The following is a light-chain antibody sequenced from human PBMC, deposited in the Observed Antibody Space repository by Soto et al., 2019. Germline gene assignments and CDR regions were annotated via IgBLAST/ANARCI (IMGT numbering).Light chain of an antibody. V-gene: IGLV2-14*01. Sequence: QSVLTQPASVSGSPGQSITISCTGTSSDVGGYNYVSWYQQHPGKAPKLMIYDVSNRPSGVSNRFSGSKSGNTASLTISGLQVEDEAGYYCSSYTSSSTLFGTGTKVTVL. CDR3: SSYTSSSTL. CDR2: DVS. CDR1: SSDVGGYNY. J-gene: IGLJ1*01.